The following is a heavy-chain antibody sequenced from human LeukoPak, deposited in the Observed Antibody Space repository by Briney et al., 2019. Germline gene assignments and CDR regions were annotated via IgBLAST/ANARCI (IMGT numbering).Heavy chain of an antibody. D-gene: IGHD1-1*01. CDR1: GFTFSNAW. CDR2: IKSKTDGGTT. J-gene: IGHJ5*02. Sequence: GGSLRLSCAASGFTFSNAWMSWVRQAPGKGLEWVGRIKSKTDGGTTDYAAPGKGRFTIAREESKNTLYLQMNSLKTEDTAVYYCTTDPGAFGGTSFNWFDPWGQGTLVTVSS. V-gene: IGHV3-15*01. CDR3: TTDPGAFGGTSFNWFDP.